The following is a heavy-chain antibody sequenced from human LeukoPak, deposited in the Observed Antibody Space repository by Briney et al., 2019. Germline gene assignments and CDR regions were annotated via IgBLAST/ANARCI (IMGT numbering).Heavy chain of an antibody. J-gene: IGHJ3*02. CDR2: INHSGST. CDR1: GGSISSGSYY. Sequence: SQTLSLTCTVSGGSISSGSYYWSWIRQPPGKGLEWIGEINHSGSTNYNPSLKSRVTISVDTSKNQFSLKLSSVTAADTAVYYCARDPTSSWETAFDIWGQGTMVTVSS. D-gene: IGHD1-26*01. CDR3: ARDPTSSWETAFDI. V-gene: IGHV4-30-2*01.